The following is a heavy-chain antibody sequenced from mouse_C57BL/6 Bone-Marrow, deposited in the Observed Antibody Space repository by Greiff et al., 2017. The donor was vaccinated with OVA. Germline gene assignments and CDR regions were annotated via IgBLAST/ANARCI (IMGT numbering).Heavy chain of an antibody. V-gene: IGHV1-74*01. CDR2: INPSDSDP. CDR3: AIRVWFAY. CDR1: GYTFTSYW. J-gene: IGHJ3*01. Sequence: QVQLQQPGAELVKPGASVKVSCKASGYTFTSYWMHWVTQRPGQGLEWIGRINPSDSDPNYNQQFKGKATLTVDKSSSTAYMQLSSLTAEDSAVYYCAIRVWFAYWGQGTLVTVSA.